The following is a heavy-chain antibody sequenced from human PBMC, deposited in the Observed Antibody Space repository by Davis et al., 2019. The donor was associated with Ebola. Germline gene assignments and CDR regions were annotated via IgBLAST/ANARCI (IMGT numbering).Heavy chain of an antibody. CDR1: GGSFSGYY. D-gene: IGHD3-9*01. CDR3: ARAPPKTGGWFDP. Sequence: PSETLSLTCAVYGGSFSGYYWSWIRQPPGKGLEWIGEINHSGSTNYNPSLKSRVTISVDTSKNQFSLKLSSVTAADTAVYYCARAPPKTGGWFDPWGQGTLVTVSS. CDR2: INHSGST. J-gene: IGHJ5*02. V-gene: IGHV4-34*01.